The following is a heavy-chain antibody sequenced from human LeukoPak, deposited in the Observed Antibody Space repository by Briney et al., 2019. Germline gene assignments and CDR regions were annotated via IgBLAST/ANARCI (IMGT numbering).Heavy chain of an antibody. CDR2: ISCSSSNI. V-gene: IGHV3-21*01. J-gene: IGHJ1*01. CDR1: GFTLIGYR. CDR3: ARDSDYYESSGYYYVRYFQH. D-gene: IGHD3-22*01. Sequence: PGGSLRLSCAASGFTLIGYRMNWVRQAPGKGLEWVSSISCSSSNIYYADSVKGRFTISRDNAKNSLYLQMNSLRAEDTAVYYCARDSDYYESSGYYYVRYFQHWGQGTLVTVSS.